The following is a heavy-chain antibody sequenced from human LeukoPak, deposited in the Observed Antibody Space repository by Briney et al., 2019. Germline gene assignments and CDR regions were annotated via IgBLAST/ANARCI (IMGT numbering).Heavy chain of an antibody. CDR3: ARGLIGYDDSGYYLSRLDS. J-gene: IGHJ4*02. CDR1: GGSISSHF. CDR2: TFDTVRI. Sequence: SETLSLTCTVSGGSISSHFWSWIWQPPGKGLEWIAYTFDTVRISYSPSLKSRVTISVDASKNQFSLRLTSVTAADTAVYYCARGLIGYDDSGYYLSRLDSWGQGSLVTVSS. D-gene: IGHD3-22*01. V-gene: IGHV4-59*11.